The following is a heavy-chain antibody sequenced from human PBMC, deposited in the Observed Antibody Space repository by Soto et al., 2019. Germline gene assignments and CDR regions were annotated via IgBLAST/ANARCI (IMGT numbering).Heavy chain of an antibody. D-gene: IGHD4-17*01. V-gene: IGHV1-69*06. CDR1: CGAFSIYA. J-gene: IGHJ4*02. CDR2: IIPIFGTA. Sequence: GXSVKVSCKASCGAFSIYAISWVRQAPGQGLEWMGGIIPIFGTANYAQKFQGRVTITADKSASTAYMELSSLRSEDTAVYYCARNDYGGKALDYWGQGTLVTVSS. CDR3: ARNDYGGKALDY.